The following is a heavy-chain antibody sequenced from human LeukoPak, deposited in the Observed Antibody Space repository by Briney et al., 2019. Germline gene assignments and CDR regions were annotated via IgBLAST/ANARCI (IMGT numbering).Heavy chain of an antibody. CDR2: IIPILGIA. V-gene: IGHV1-69*04. D-gene: IGHD3-22*01. CDR3: ARDAGDSSGYYYY. Sequence: SVKVSCKASGGTFSSYAISWVRQAPGQGLEWMGRIIPILGIANYAQKFQGRITITADKSTSTAYMELSSLRSEDTAVYYCARDAGDSSGYYYYWGQGTLVTVSS. CDR1: GGTFSSYA. J-gene: IGHJ4*02.